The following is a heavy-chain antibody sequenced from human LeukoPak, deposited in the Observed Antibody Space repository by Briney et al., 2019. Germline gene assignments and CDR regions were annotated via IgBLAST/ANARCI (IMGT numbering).Heavy chain of an antibody. CDR2: IYYTGNT. CDR1: GGSISSSTYH. J-gene: IGHJ4*02. Sequence: PSETLSLTCTVSGGSISSSTYHWGWVRQPPGKGLEWIGSIYYTGNTYYNPSLKSRVTLFADTSKNQFSLRLTSVTAADTAVYYCARDSGGLPKKRSSSSLRSGVDYWGQGTLVTVSS. CDR3: ARDSGGLPKKRSSSSLRSGVDY. V-gene: IGHV4-39*07. D-gene: IGHD6-6*01.